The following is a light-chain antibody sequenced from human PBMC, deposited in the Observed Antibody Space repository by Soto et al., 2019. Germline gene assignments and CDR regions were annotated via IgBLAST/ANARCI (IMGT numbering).Light chain of an antibody. CDR1: SSSIGSNT. J-gene: IGLJ2*01. CDR3: AAWDDSLNSVI. CDR2: TDD. V-gene: IGLV1-44*01. Sequence: QSVLTQPPSASETPGQRVIISCSGSSSSIGSNTVNWYRQHPGTAPTVLIYTDDQRPSGVPARFSGSRSGTSASLAISGLQSEDEADYYCAAWDDSLNSVIFGGGTKLTVL.